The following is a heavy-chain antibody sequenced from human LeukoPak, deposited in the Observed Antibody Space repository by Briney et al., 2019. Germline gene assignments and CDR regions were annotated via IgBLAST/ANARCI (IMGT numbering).Heavy chain of an antibody. V-gene: IGHV3-23*01. Sequence: PGGSLRLSCAASGFSFSSYAMSWVRQAPGKGLEWVSAISDSGDITYYRDSVKGRFTVSRDNSKNTLYLQMNSLRAEDTAVYYCAAGTPPDYYYMDVWGKGTTVTVSS. CDR1: GFSFSSYA. D-gene: IGHD6-13*01. CDR3: AAGTPPDYYYMDV. J-gene: IGHJ6*03. CDR2: ISDSGDIT.